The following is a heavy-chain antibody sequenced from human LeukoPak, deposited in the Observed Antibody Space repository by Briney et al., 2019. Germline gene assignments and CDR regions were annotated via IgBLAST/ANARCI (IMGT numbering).Heavy chain of an antibody. Sequence: GGSLRLSCAASGFTFSSYWMSWVRQAPGKGLEWVANIKGDGSEKNYVDSVKGRFTISRDDAKNSLYLQMNSLRAEDTAVYYCVKQAGVYWGQGTLVTVSS. CDR1: GFTFSSYW. CDR2: IKGDGSEK. V-gene: IGHV3-7*01. J-gene: IGHJ4*02. CDR3: VKQAGVY. D-gene: IGHD6-19*01.